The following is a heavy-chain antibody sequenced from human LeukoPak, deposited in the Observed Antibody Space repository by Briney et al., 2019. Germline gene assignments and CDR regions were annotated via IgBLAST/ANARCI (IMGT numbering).Heavy chain of an antibody. D-gene: IGHD1-1*01. CDR1: GFTFTNAW. J-gene: IGHJ4*02. V-gene: IGHV3-15*01. Sequence: GGSLRLSCAASGFTFTNAWMSWVRQAPGKGLEWVGRIKGKTDGGTTDYAAPVKGRFTISRDDSKDTLYLQMNSLRAEDTAVYYCAKDLQPGTTGTTGLVDYWGQGTLVTVSS. CDR2: IKGKTDGGTT. CDR3: AKDLQPGTTGTTGLVDY.